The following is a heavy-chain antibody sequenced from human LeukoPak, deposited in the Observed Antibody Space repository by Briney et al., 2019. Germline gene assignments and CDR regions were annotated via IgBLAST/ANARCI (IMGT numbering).Heavy chain of an antibody. J-gene: IGHJ6*03. V-gene: IGHV3-7*01. CDR2: IKQDGSEK. Sequence: GGSLRLSCAASGFTFSSYAMHWVRQAPGKGLEWVANIKQDGSEKYYVDSVKGRFTISRDNAKNSLYLQMNSLRAEDTAVYYCARAPGLYYYYYMDVWGKGTTVTVSS. CDR3: ARAPGLYYYYYMDV. CDR1: GFTFSSYA.